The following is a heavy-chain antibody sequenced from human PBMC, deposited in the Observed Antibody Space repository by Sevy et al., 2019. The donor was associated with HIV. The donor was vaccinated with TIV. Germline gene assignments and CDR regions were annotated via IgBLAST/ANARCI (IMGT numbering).Heavy chain of an antibody. CDR2: INHSGST. CDR1: GGSFSGYY. J-gene: IGHJ1*01. CDR3: ARAGYSSSWYPKYFQH. Sequence: SETLSLTCAVYGGSFSGYYWSWVRQPPGKGLEWIGKINHSGSTNYNPSLKSRVTISVDTSKNQFSLKLSSVTAADTAVYYCARAGYSSSWYPKYFQHWGQRTLVTVSS. D-gene: IGHD6-13*01. V-gene: IGHV4-34*01.